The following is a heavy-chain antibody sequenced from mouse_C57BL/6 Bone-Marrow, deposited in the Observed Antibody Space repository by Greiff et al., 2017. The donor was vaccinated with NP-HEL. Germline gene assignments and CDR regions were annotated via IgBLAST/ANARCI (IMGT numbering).Heavy chain of an antibody. CDR2: IDPETGGT. J-gene: IGHJ2*01. Sequence: VQLKQSGAELVRPGASVTLSCKASGYTFTDYEMHWVKQTPVHGLEWIGAIDPETGGTAYNQKFKGKAILTADKSSSTAYMELRSLTSEDSAVYYCTTYYYGSSYEEYFDYWGQGTTLTVSS. D-gene: IGHD1-1*01. CDR1: GYTFTDYE. CDR3: TTYYYGSSYEEYFDY. V-gene: IGHV1-15*01.